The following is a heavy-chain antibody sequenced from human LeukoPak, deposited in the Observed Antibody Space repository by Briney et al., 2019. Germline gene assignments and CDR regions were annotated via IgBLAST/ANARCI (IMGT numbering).Heavy chain of an antibody. D-gene: IGHD3-10*01. J-gene: IGHJ4*02. CDR1: GFTFSSYA. Sequence: GGSLRLSCAASGFTFSSYAMSWVRQAPGKGLEWVSAISGSGGSTYYADSVKGRFTISRDNSKNTLYLQMNSLRAEDTAVYYCAKSYYGSGSYYDALFDYWGQGTLVTVSS. CDR3: AKSYYGSGSYYDALFDY. CDR2: ISGSGGST. V-gene: IGHV3-23*01.